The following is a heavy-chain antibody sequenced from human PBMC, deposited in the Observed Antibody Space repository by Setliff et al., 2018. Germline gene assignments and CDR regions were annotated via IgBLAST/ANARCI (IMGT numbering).Heavy chain of an antibody. D-gene: IGHD3-10*01. J-gene: IGHJ6*02. V-gene: IGHV3-74*01. CDR3: ARGGDVYNNGMDV. Sequence: GGSLRLSCAASGFTFSNYRIHWVRQVPGRGLVWVSRINSDGSTTNYADSVKGRFTTSRENAKNTLYQQLSKLRAEDTAVYYCARGGDVYNNGMDVWGQGTMVTVSS. CDR2: INSDGSTT. CDR1: GFTFSNYR.